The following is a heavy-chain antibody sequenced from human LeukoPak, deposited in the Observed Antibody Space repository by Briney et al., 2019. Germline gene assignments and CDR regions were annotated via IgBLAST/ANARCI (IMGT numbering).Heavy chain of an antibody. Sequence: PGGSLRLSCAASGFTFSSYAMSWVRQAPGKGLEWVAVISYDGSNKYYADSVKGRFTISRDNSKNTLYLQMNSLRAEDTAVYYCAKDRSHVDTAMVTGYWGQGTLVTVSS. V-gene: IGHV3-30*18. J-gene: IGHJ4*02. CDR1: GFTFSSYA. CDR3: AKDRSHVDTAMVTGY. CDR2: ISYDGSNK. D-gene: IGHD5-18*01.